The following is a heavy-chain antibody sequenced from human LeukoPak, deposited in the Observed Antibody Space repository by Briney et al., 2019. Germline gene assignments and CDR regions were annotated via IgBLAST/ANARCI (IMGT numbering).Heavy chain of an antibody. CDR3: ARDSYDSSGYRDY. Sequence: PSETLSLTCAVYGGSFSGYYWSWIRQPAGKGLEWIGRIYTSGSTNYNPSLKSRVTISVDTSKNQFSLKLSSVTAADTAVYYCARDSYDSSGYRDYWGQGTLVTVSS. D-gene: IGHD3-22*01. CDR2: IYTSGST. J-gene: IGHJ4*02. V-gene: IGHV4-4*07. CDR1: GGSFSGYY.